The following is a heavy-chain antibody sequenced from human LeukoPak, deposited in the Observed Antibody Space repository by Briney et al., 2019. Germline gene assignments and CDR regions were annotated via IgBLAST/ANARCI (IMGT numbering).Heavy chain of an antibody. J-gene: IGHJ4*02. CDR3: ARDSRLRYFDWQDGDYYFDY. CDR2: IYSGGST. D-gene: IGHD3-9*01. V-gene: IGHV3-66*01. CDR1: GFTVSSNY. Sequence: GGSLRLSCAASGFTVSSNYMSWVRQAPGKGLEWVSVIYSGGSTYYADSVKGRFTISRDNSKNTLYLQMNSLRAEDTAVYYCARDSRLRYFDWQDGDYYFDYWGQGTLVTVSS.